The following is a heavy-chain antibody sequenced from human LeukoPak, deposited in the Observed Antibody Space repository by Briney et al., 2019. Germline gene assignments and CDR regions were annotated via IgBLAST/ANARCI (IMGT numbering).Heavy chain of an antibody. J-gene: IGHJ5*02. CDR1: GYTFATYY. CDR2: INPKTGIT. V-gene: IGHV1-46*01. D-gene: IGHD2-2*02. CDR3: ARGDIVVLPAGIPHNWFDP. Sequence: ASVKVSCKASGYTFATYYIHWVRQAPGQGLEWMGIINPKTGITNYAQKFQGRVTITRDTSASTVYMDLGSLKSEDTAVYYCARGDIVVLPAGIPHNWFDPWGQGTLVTVSS.